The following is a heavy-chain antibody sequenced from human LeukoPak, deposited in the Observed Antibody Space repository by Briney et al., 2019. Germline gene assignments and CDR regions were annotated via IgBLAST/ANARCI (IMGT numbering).Heavy chain of an antibody. CDR3: ARVKYDDSGYYGIFYYYYMDV. J-gene: IGHJ6*03. D-gene: IGHD3-22*01. CDR2: MRGGSYTQ. Sequence: GGSLRLSCAASGFTFSDYHLAWILQPPGKGVEWVSYMRGGSYTQRYADSVKGRFTISRDKAESSLSLQMNSLGAEDTAVYYCARVKYDDSGYYGIFYYYYMDVWGKGTTVTVSS. V-gene: IGHV3-11*04. CDR1: GFTFSDYH.